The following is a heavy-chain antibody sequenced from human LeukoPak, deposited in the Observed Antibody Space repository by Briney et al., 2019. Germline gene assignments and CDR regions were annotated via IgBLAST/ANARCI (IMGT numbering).Heavy chain of an antibody. CDR1: GFTFSTSS. CDR2: ISTTSSTI. D-gene: IGHD2/OR15-2a*01. J-gene: IGHJ4*02. Sequence: GGSLRLSCAASGFTFSTSSMSWVRQAPGKGLEWVSYISTTSSTIYYADSVKGRFTISRDNAKNSLYLQMTSLRAEDTAVYYCARLEGNIQDFDYWGQGTLVTVSS. V-gene: IGHV3-48*01. CDR3: ARLEGNIQDFDY.